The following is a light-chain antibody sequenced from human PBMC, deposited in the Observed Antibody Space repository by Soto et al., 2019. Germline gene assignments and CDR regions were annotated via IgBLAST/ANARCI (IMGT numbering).Light chain of an antibody. CDR3: QQYGSSPPFT. V-gene: IGKV3-20*01. J-gene: IGKJ2*01. CDR2: GAS. Sequence: EIVLTQSPGTLSLSPGERATLSCRASQSVSSSYLAWYQQKPGQAPRLLIYGASSRDTGIPDRFSGSGSGTGFTPTISRLEPEDVAVDVGQQYGSSPPFTFGQGTKVEIK. CDR1: QSVSSSY.